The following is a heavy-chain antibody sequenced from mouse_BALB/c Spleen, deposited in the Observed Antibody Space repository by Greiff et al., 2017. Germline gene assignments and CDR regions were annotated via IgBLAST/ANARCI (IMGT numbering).Heavy chain of an antibody. D-gene: IGHD2-4*01. Sequence: VKLVESGPGLVAPSQSLSITCTVSGFSLTSYGVHWVRQPPGKGLEWLGVIWAGGSTNYNSALMSRLSISKDNSKSQVFLKMNSLQTDDTAMYYCARDDYDTSFSYWGQGTLVTVSA. CDR3: ARDDYDTSFSY. J-gene: IGHJ3*01. V-gene: IGHV2-9*02. CDR1: GFSLTSYG. CDR2: IWAGGST.